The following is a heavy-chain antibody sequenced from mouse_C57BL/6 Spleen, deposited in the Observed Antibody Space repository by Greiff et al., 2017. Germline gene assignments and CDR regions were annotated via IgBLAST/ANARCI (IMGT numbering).Heavy chain of an antibody. D-gene: IGHD1-1*01. CDR1: GYTFTSYG. J-gene: IGHJ4*01. V-gene: IGHV1-81*01. Sequence: QVQLQQSGAELARPGASVKLSCKASGYTFTSYGISWVKQRTGQGLEWIGEIYPRSGNTYYNEKFKGKATLTADKSSSTAYMELRSLTSEDSAVYFCARSGHITTVVADAMDYWGQGTSVTVSS. CDR3: ARSGHITTVVADAMDY. CDR2: IYPRSGNT.